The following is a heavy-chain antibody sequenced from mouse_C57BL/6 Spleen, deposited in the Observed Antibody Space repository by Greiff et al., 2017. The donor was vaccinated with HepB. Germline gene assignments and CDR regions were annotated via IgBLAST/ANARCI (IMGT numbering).Heavy chain of an antibody. J-gene: IGHJ4*01. CDR2: ISDGGSYT. CDR3: ARDNYSNLWAMDY. D-gene: IGHD2-5*01. Sequence: DVKLVESGGGLVKPGGSLKLSCAASGFTFSSYAMSWVRQTPEKRLEWVATISDGGSYTYYPDNVKGRFTISRDNAKNNLYLQMSHLKSEDTAMYYCARDNYSNLWAMDYWGQGTSVTVSS. CDR1: GFTFSSYA. V-gene: IGHV5-4*01.